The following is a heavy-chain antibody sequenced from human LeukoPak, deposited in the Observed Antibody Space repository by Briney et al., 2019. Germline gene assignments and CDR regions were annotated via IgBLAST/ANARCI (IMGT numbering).Heavy chain of an antibody. CDR2: IKQDGSEK. D-gene: IGHD3-22*01. CDR3: SRATFPYYYDSSGYWIFDY. J-gene: IGHJ4*02. V-gene: IGHV3-7*01. CDR1: GFTFSSYW. Sequence: GGSLRLSCAASGFTFSSYWMSWVRQAPGKGLEWVANIKQDGSEKYYVDSVKGRFTISRDNAKNSLYLQMNSLRAEDTAVYCCSRATFPYYYDSSGYWIFDYWGQGTLVTVSS.